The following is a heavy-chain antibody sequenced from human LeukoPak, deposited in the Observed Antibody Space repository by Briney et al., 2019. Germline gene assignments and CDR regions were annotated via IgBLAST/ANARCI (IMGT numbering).Heavy chain of an antibody. CDR1: GFTFSSHE. CDR2: ISSGGGTR. D-gene: IGHD4/OR15-4a*01. J-gene: IGHJ4*02. V-gene: IGHV3-48*03. CDR3: ARDMGGDSGGNPVGG. Sequence: PGGSLRLSCAASGFTFSSHEMNWVRQAPGKGLERVSYISSGGGTRQYGDSVKGRFTISRDNAKNSLYLQMNSLRAEDTAVYYCARDMGGDSGGNPVGGWGQGTLVTVSS.